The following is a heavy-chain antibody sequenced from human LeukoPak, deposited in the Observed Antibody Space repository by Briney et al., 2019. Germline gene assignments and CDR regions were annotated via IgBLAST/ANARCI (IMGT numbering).Heavy chain of an antibody. CDR3: AKDRVLLTGYLPDFDS. D-gene: IGHD3-9*01. J-gene: IGHJ4*02. CDR1: GYIFTKYY. CDR2: INPNTGST. Sequence: ASVKVSCKASGYIFTKYYIHWVRQAPRQGLEWMGIINPNTGSTSYAQNFQDRVTLTRDMSTSTVYMEMSSLRSEDTAVYFCAKDRVLLTGYLPDFDSWGQGTLVTVSS. V-gene: IGHV1-46*01.